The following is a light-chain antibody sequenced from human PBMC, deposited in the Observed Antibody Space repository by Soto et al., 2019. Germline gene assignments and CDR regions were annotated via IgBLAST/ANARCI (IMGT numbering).Light chain of an antibody. CDR3: SSYTLRNTLVL. CDR1: SSDVGGYNF. J-gene: IGLJ3*02. CDR2: EVS. Sequence: QSVLTQPASVSGSPGQSITISCTGTSSDVGGYNFVSWYQQHPGKAPRLIIYEVSSRPSGVSYRFSGSKSGNTASLTISGLQAEDDADYYCSSYTLRNTLVLFGGVTKLTVL. V-gene: IGLV2-14*01.